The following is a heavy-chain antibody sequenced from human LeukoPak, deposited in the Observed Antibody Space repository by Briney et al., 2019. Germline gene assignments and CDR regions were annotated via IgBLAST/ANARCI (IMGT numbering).Heavy chain of an antibody. CDR1: GGSISSGGYY. V-gene: IGHV4-31*03. CDR3: AREAKSIAARLFYYYGMDV. Sequence: SQTLSLTCTVSGGSISSGGYYWSWIRQHPGKGLEWIGYIYYSGSTYYNPSLKSRVTISVDTSKNQFFLKLSSVTAADTAVYYCAREAKSIAARLFYYYGMDVWGQGTTVTVSS. J-gene: IGHJ6*02. CDR2: IYYSGST. D-gene: IGHD6-6*01.